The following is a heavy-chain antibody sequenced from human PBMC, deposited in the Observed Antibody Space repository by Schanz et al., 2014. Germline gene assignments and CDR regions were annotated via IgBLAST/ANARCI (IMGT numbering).Heavy chain of an antibody. V-gene: IGHV3-30*03. J-gene: IGHJ6*02. Sequence: QVQLVESGGGVVQPGRSLRLSCAASGFSFSSYGMHWVRQAPGKGLEWVAVISYDGSKKYYADSVKGRFTISRDNSKTTLYLQMNSLRAEDTAVYYCARQRSYFYAMDVWGQGTTVTVSS. CDR1: GFSFSSYG. CDR2: ISYDGSKK. CDR3: ARQRSYFYAMDV.